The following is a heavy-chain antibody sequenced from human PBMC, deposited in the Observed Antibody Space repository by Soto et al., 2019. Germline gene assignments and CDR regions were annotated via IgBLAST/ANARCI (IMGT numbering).Heavy chain of an antibody. V-gene: IGHV3-23*01. Sequence: EVQLLESGGGLVQPGGSLRLSCAASGFTFSSYAMNWVRQAPGKGLEWVSAMSGSGSSTYYADSVTGQFPISRDTSKNTLYQQMNSLGAEDTDLYYCAEGVLSGYYPFDIWGQGTMVTVSS. D-gene: IGHD3-3*01. CDR2: MSGSGSST. CDR3: AEGVLSGYYPFDI. CDR1: GFTFSSYA. J-gene: IGHJ3*02.